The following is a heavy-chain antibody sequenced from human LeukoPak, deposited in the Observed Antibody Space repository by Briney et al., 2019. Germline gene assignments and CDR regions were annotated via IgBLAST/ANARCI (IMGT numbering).Heavy chain of an antibody. J-gene: IGHJ6*03. V-gene: IGHV4-38-2*02. Sequence: SETLSLTCTVSGYSISSGYYWGWIRQPPGKGLEWIGSIYHSGSTYYNPSLKSRVTISVDTSRNQFSLKLSSVTAADTAVYYCARGGSSGWYDLYYYYYMDVWGKGTTVTVSS. CDR2: IYHSGST. D-gene: IGHD6-19*01. CDR1: GYSISSGYY. CDR3: ARGGSSGWYDLYYYYYMDV.